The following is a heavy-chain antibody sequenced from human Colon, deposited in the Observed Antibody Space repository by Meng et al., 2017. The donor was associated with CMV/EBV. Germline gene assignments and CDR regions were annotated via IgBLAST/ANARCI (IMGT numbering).Heavy chain of an antibody. Sequence: GASLKISCVGSGFSFSSHDMNWVRQAPGKGLEWISYIGSGGNNIYYADSVRGRFTVSRDNAKNSMYLQMNSLTAEDTGLYYGARDKVVVVPAPLFGMDVWGQGTTVTVSS. D-gene: IGHD2-2*01. CDR1: GFSFSSHD. CDR3: ARDKVVVVPAPLFGMDV. CDR2: IGSGGNNI. V-gene: IGHV3-48*03. J-gene: IGHJ6*02.